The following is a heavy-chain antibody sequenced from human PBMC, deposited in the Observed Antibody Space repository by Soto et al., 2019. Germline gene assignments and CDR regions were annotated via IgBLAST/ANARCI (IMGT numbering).Heavy chain of an antibody. CDR3: ARGHYDFWSGYFATIDY. J-gene: IGHJ4*02. V-gene: IGHV4-59*08. CDR2: IHYSGST. CDR1: GGSNSSYY. D-gene: IGHD3-3*01. Sequence: SETLSLTCPVSGGSNSSYYWSWIRQPPGKGLEWIGYIHYSGSTKYNPSLKSRVTISADTSKNQFSLKLSSVTAADTAVYYCARGHYDFWSGYFATIDYWGQGTLVTVSS.